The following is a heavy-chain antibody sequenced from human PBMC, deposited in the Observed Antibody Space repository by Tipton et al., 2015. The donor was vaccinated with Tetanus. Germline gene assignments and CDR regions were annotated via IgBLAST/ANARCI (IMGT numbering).Heavy chain of an antibody. CDR3: AKDIGPGPAAGRLFDY. D-gene: IGHD6-13*01. CDR1: GFTFDDYA. J-gene: IGHJ4*02. Sequence: SLRLSCAASGFTFDDYAMHWVRQAPGKGLEWVSGISWNSGSIGYADSVKGRFTISRDNAKNSLYLQMNSLRAEDTALYYCAKDIGPGPAAGRLFDYWGQGTLVTVSS. CDR2: ISWNSGSI. V-gene: IGHV3-9*01.